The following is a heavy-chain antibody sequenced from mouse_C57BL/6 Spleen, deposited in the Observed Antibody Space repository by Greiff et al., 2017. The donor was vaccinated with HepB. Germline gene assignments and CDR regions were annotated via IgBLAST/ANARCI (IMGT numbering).Heavy chain of an antibody. Sequence: VMLVESGPELVKPGASVKISCKASGYSFTSYYIHWVKQRPGQGLEWIGWIYPGSGNTKYNEKFKGKATLTADTSSSTAYMQLSSLTSEDSAVYYCARDWANYYGSSYDGFAYWGQGTLVTVSA. J-gene: IGHJ3*01. CDR1: GYSFTSYY. V-gene: IGHV1-66*01. CDR2: IYPGSGNT. CDR3: ARDWANYYGSSYDGFAY. D-gene: IGHD1-1*01.